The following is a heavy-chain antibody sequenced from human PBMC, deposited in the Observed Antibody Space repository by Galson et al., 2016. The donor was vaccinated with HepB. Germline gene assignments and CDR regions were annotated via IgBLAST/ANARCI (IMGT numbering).Heavy chain of an antibody. CDR1: GGSISPYY. D-gene: IGHD6-13*01. CDR2: IYYSGSA. V-gene: IGHV4-59*01. Sequence: ETLSLTCTVSGGSISPYYWSWIRQPPGKGLEWIGYIYYSGSANYNPSLKSRVTISVDTSKNQFPLKLYSLTAADTAVYYCAALGGGIAAALGSWGQGTLVTVSS. CDR3: AALGGGIAAALGS. J-gene: IGHJ5*01.